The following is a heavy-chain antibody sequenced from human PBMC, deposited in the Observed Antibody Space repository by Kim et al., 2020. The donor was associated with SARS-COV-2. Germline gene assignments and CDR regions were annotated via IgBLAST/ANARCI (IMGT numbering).Heavy chain of an antibody. CDR2: ISGSGGST. CDR3: AKPLYSSTGYYYGMDV. Sequence: GGSLRLSCAASGFTFSSYAMSWVRQAPGKGLEWVSAISGSGGSTYYADSVKGRFTISRDNSKNTLYLQMNSLRAEDTAVYYCAKPLYSSTGYYYGMDVWGQGTTVTVSS. CDR1: GFTFSSYA. D-gene: IGHD6-13*01. J-gene: IGHJ6*02. V-gene: IGHV3-23*01.